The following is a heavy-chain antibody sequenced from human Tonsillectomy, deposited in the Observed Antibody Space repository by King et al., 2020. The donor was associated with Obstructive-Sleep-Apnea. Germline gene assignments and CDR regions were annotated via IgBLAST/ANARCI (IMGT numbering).Heavy chain of an antibody. CDR3: TKDKRH. CDR2: MKSKTDGGTT. Sequence: EVQLVESGGGLVKPGGSLRLSCAASGFTFSNAWMSWVRQAPGKGLEWVGRMKSKTDGGTTDYAAPVKSRFTILRDDSKNTLYLQMNSLKTEDTAVYYCTKDKRHWGQGTLVTVSS. V-gene: IGHV3-15*01. CDR1: GFTFSNAW. J-gene: IGHJ4*02.